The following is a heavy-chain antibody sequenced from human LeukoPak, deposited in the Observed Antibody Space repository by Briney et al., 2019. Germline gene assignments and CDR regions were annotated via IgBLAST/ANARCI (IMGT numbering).Heavy chain of an antibody. D-gene: IGHD5-12*01. CDR1: GFTFSSYG. J-gene: IGHJ4*02. CDR3: ASLGMVATWWVTTPFDY. V-gene: IGHV3-30*03. CDR2: ISYDGSNK. Sequence: GGSLKLSCAASGFTFSSYGMHWVRQAPGKGLEWVAVISYDGSNKYYADSVKGRFTISRDNSKNTLYLQMNSLRAEDTAVYYCASLGMVATWWVTTPFDYWGQGTLVTVSS.